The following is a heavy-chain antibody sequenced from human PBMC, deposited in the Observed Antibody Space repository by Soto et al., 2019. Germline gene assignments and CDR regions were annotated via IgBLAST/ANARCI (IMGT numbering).Heavy chain of an antibody. CDR1: GFTFSSYS. Sequence: QVQLVESGGGVVQPGKSLRLSCAASGFTFSSYSMNWVRQAKGRGLEWVAVISYDETKRYYGDSVKGRFSISRDTAKSTLYPQMNSLRAEDTAVYYCARSIALSGLDYWGQGTRVTVSS. CDR2: ISYDETKR. CDR3: ARSIALSGLDY. D-gene: IGHD6-19*01. V-gene: IGHV3-30-3*01. J-gene: IGHJ4*02.